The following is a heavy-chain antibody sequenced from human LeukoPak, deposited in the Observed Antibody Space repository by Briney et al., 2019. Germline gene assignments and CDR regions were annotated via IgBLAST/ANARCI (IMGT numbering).Heavy chain of an antibody. CDR2: ISNSGAII. D-gene: IGHD2-21*02. CDR3: ARETLGVTAFDI. CDR1: GFTFSDYY. V-gene: IGHV3-11*01. J-gene: IGHJ3*02. Sequence: GGSLRLSCAASGFTFSDYYMNWIRQAPGKGLEWVSYISNSGAIISYADSVKGRFTISRDNTKNSLYLQMNSLRAEDTAVYYCARETLGVTAFDIWGQGTMVTVSS.